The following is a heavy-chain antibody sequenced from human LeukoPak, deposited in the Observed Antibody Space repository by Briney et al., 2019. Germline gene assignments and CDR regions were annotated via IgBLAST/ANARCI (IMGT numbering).Heavy chain of an antibody. Sequence: GGSLRLSCAASGFTFSSYAMQWVRQAPGKGLEWVAVISYDGSNKYYADSVKGRFTISRDNSKNTLYLQMNSLRAEDTAVYYCAREGLYSTTFTAFDIWGQGTMVTVSS. D-gene: IGHD6-13*01. J-gene: IGHJ3*02. CDR2: ISYDGSNK. CDR1: GFTFSSYA. V-gene: IGHV3-30*04. CDR3: AREGLYSTTFTAFDI.